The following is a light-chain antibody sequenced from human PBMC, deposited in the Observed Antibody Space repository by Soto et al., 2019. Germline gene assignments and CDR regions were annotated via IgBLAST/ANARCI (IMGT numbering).Light chain of an antibody. CDR3: QQYDSYSGT. V-gene: IGKV1-5*01. J-gene: IGKJ1*01. CDR1: QSVSKY. Sequence: DIQMTQSPSSLSASTVDRVTVTCRASQSVSKYLAWYQQKPGKAPKLLIYDASSLESGVPSRFSGSGSGTEFTLTISSLQPDDFATYYCQQYDSYSGTFGQGTK. CDR2: DAS.